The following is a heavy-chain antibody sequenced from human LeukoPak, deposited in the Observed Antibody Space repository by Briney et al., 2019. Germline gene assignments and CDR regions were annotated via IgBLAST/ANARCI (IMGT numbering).Heavy chain of an antibody. CDR3: ARQGLWGSWPFDY. J-gene: IGHJ4*02. CDR1: GYSFTRNW. CDR2: IYPGDSDT. V-gene: IGHV5-51*01. D-gene: IGHD3-16*01. Sequence: GESLKISCKGSGYSFTRNWIGWVRQMPGKGLEWMGIIYPGDSDTRYSPSFQGQVTISADKSISTAYLQWSSLKASDTAMYYCARQGLWGSWPFDYWGQGTLVTVSS.